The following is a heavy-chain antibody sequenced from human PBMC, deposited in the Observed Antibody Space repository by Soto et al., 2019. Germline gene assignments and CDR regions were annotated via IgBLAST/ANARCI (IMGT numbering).Heavy chain of an antibody. V-gene: IGHV3-23*01. J-gene: IGHJ4*02. CDR2: ISGSGGST. Sequence: GGSLRLSCAASGFTFSSYAMSWVRQAPGKGLEWVSAISGSGGSTYYADSVKGRFTISRDNSKNTLYLQMNSLRAEDTAVYYCARRHYYDISAFDYWGQGTLVTVSS. D-gene: IGHD3-22*01. CDR3: ARRHYYDISAFDY. CDR1: GFTFSSYA.